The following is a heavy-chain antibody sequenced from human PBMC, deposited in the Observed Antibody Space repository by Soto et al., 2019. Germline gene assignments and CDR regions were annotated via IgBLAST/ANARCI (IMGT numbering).Heavy chain of an antibody. CDR3: TTGLSNGYYNFDC. J-gene: IGHJ4*02. Sequence: GVLRLSCAASGFTFNNAWMSWVRQAPGKGLEWVGRIKGEADGGTTDYAAPVKGRITISRDHSKDTLYLRMNSLKTEETAVYNCTTGLSNGYYNFDCWGQGTPVTVFS. D-gene: IGHD3-22*01. CDR2: IKGEADGGTT. V-gene: IGHV3-15*01. CDR1: GFTFNNAW.